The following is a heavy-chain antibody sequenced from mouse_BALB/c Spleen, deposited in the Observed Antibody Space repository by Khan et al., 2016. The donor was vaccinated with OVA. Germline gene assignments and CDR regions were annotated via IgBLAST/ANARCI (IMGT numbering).Heavy chain of an antibody. CDR3: ARDYWFVY. CDR1: GFTFSNYA. V-gene: IGHV5-6-5*01. CDR2: ISSGGST. J-gene: IGHJ3*01. Sequence: EVQLVESGGGLVKPGGSLKVSCAASGFTFSNYAMSWVRQTPEKRLEWVASISSGGSTYYPDSVKGRFSISRDNARNILYLQMSSLRSEATAMYYCARDYWFVYWGQGTLVTVSA.